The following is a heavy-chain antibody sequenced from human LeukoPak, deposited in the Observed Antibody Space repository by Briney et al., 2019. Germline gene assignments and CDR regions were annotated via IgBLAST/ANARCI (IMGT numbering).Heavy chain of an antibody. CDR3: ARDGGLHTNFDY. CDR2: TKPDGTAE. Sequence: GGSLRLSCAASGFTFRNYWMGWVRQAPGKGLEWVANTKPDGTAEYYADSVRGRFTTSRDNANNFLYLQMNSLRGEDTAVYYCARDGGLHTNFDYGGQGTLVTVSS. J-gene: IGHJ4*02. V-gene: IGHV3-7*01. D-gene: IGHD2-15*01. CDR1: GFTFRNYW.